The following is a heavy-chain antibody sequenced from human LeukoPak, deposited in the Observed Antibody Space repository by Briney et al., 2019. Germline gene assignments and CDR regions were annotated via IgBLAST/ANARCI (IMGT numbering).Heavy chain of an antibody. V-gene: IGHV1-46*01. D-gene: IGHD3-9*01. CDR3: ARGIRYFDY. CDR2: ISPSGGST. J-gene: IGHJ4*02. Sequence: GASVKVSCKAFGYTFTSNYMHWVRQAPGQGPEWMGVISPSGGSTTYAQKFQGRVTLTRDMSTSTDYLELSSLRSEDTAVYYCARGIRYFDYWGQGTLVTVSS. CDR1: GYTFTSNY.